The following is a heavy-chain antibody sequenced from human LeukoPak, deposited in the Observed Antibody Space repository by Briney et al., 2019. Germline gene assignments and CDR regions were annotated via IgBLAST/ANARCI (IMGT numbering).Heavy chain of an antibody. Sequence: GGSLRLSCAASGFTFSSYGMHWVRQAPGKGLEWVAVISYDGSNKYYADSVKGRFTISRDNSKNTLYLQMNSLRAEDTAVYYCASGGTSLVSDFDYWGQGTLVTVSS. CDR1: GFTFSSYG. V-gene: IGHV3-30*03. J-gene: IGHJ4*02. D-gene: IGHD1-1*01. CDR2: ISYDGSNK. CDR3: ASGGTSLVSDFDY.